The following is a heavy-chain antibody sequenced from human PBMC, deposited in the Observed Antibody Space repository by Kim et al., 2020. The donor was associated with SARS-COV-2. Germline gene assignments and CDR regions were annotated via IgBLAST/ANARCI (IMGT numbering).Heavy chain of an antibody. J-gene: IGHJ4*02. D-gene: IGHD3-9*01. CDR3: ARQGYYDILTGYPGYFDY. CDR1: GGSISSYY. Sequence: SETLSLTCTVSGGSISSYYWSWIRQPPGKGLEWIGYIYYSGSTNYNPSLKSRVTISVDTSKNQFSLKLSSVTAADTAGYYCARQGYYDILTGYPGYFDYWGQGTLVTVSS. V-gene: IGHV4-59*08. CDR2: IYYSGST.